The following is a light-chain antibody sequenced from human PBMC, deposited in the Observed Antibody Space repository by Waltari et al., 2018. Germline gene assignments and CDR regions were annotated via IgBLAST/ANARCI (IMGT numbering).Light chain of an antibody. CDR3: QSYDSSLNAYV. CDR2: CTY. J-gene: IGLJ1*01. CDR1: SSNLGTGYD. Sequence: QSVLTQPPSVSGAPGQRVTISCTGSSSNLGTGYDVPWYRQLPGTAPQLLLYCTYNRPSGVPDRFSASKSGTSASLAITGLQAEDEADYYCQSYDSSLNAYVFGTGSKVIVL. V-gene: IGLV1-40*01.